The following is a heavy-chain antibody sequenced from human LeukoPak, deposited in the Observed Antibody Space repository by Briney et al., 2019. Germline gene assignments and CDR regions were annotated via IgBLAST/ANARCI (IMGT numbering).Heavy chain of an antibody. V-gene: IGHV1-69*05. CDR2: SIPIYGIT. Sequence: SVKVSCKASGGTFSSFAISWVRQAPGQGLEWMGRSIPIYGITNYAQKFQGRVTITTDESTSTAYMDLRSLRSEDTAVYFCASPTYYDFWSGYHQFDNWGQGTLVTVSS. D-gene: IGHD3-3*01. CDR1: GGTFSSFA. CDR3: ASPTYYDFWSGYHQFDN. J-gene: IGHJ4*02.